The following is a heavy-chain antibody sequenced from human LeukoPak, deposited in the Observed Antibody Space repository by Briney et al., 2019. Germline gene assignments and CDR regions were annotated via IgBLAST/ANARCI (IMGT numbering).Heavy chain of an antibody. CDR2: ISNDGDTK. V-gene: IGHV3-30*18. CDR3: AKTGTYYDFWSGYYIGIDWFDP. CDR1: GFTFTSHA. J-gene: IGHJ5*02. Sequence: GRSLRLSCVASGFTFTSHAMHWVRQAPGKGLEWVAVISNDGDTKYYPDSVKGRFTISRDNSKNTLYLQMNSLRAEDTAVYYCAKTGTYYDFWSGYYIGIDWFDPWGQGTLVAVSS. D-gene: IGHD3-3*01.